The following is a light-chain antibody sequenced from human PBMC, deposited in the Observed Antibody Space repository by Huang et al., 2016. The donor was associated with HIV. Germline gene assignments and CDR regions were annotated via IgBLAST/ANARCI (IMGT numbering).Light chain of an antibody. J-gene: IGKJ2*01. CDR3: QQRSNWPPYT. Sequence: EIVLTQSPATLSLSPGDKATLSCRGSQSVSSYLAWYQQKPGQAPRLLIYDASTRTTGGPARFSGSGSAADFTLTISSLEPEDFAVYYCQQRSNWPPYTFGQGTKLEIK. CDR1: QSVSSY. V-gene: IGKV3-11*01. CDR2: DAS.